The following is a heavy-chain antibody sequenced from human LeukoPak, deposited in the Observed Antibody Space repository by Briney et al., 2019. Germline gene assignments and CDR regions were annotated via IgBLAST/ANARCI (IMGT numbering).Heavy chain of an antibody. CDR2: INPHSGGT. D-gene: IGHD3-22*01. CDR1: GYTFTDHY. J-gene: IGHJ4*02. V-gene: IGHV1-2*02. CDR3: ARVPYDSSGYYGLLDY. Sequence: ASVKVSCKASGYTFTDHYIHWVRQAPGQGLEWMGWINPHSGGTSFARKFQGRVTMTRDTSISTAYMELSRLRSDDTAVYYCARVPYDSSGYYGLLDYWGQGTLVTVSS.